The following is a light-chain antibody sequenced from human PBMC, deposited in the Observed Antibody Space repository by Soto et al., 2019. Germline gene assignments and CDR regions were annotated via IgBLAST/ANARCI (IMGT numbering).Light chain of an antibody. CDR3: QQYGNSPFT. V-gene: IGKV3-20*01. CDR1: QSVSSNS. J-gene: IGKJ4*01. Sequence: EIVLTQSPATLSLSPGESATLSCRTSQSVSSNSLAWHQQKPGQAPRLLMYAASSRAAGIPDRFSGSGSGTDFTLTISRLEPEDFEVYYCQQYGNSPFTFGGGTKVDVK. CDR2: AAS.